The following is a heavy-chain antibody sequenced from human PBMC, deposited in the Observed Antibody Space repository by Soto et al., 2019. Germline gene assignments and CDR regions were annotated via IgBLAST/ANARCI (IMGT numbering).Heavy chain of an antibody. CDR2: ISGSGSST. V-gene: IGHV3-23*01. CDR3: AKAHPQYGSGSYYYYYYYMDV. CDR1: GFTFSSYA. D-gene: IGHD3-10*01. J-gene: IGHJ6*03. Sequence: GGSLRLSCAASGFTFSSYAMSWVRQAPGKGLEWVSAISGSGSSTYYADSVKGRFTISRDNSKNTLYLQMNSLRAEDTAVYYCAKAHPQYGSGSYYYYYYYMDVWGKGTTVTVSS.